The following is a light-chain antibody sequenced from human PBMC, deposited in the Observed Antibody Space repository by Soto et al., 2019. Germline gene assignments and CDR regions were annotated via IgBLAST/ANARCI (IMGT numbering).Light chain of an antibody. Sequence: DIQMTQSPSTLSASVGDRVTITCRASQSISSWLAWYQQKPGKAPKLLIYDASSLESGVPSRFSRSGSGTEFPLTISSLQPDDFANYFCQQYNSYSYTFGQGTKLEIK. V-gene: IGKV1-5*01. CDR2: DAS. CDR1: QSISSW. CDR3: QQYNSYSYT. J-gene: IGKJ2*01.